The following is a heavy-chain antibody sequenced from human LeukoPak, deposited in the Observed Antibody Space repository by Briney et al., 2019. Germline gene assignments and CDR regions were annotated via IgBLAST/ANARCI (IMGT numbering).Heavy chain of an antibody. CDR1: GFTVSSNY. J-gene: IGHJ4*02. V-gene: IGHV3-53*01. CDR3: AREGYSPY. D-gene: IGHD6-13*01. Sequence: PGGSLRLSCAASGFTVSSNYMSWVRQAPGKGLEWGSVISSGVSTYYADSVKGRFTISRDNSKNTLYLQMNSLRAEDTAVYYCAREGYSPYWGQGTLVTVSS. CDR2: ISSGVST.